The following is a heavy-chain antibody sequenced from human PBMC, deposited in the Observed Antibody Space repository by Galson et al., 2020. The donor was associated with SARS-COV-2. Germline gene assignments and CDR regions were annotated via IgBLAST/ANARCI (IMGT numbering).Heavy chain of an antibody. Sequence: SETRSLTCTVSGGSITSGTYYWGWIRQPPGEGLEWIGNLYYSGGSYHNPSLKSRVTTSIDTSKNLFSLHLRSVTAADTAVYYCARRDIGARPDAFDIWGQGAMVTVSS. J-gene: IGHJ3*02. CDR2: LYYSGGS. D-gene: IGHD6-6*01. CDR3: ARRDIGARPDAFDI. V-gene: IGHV4-39*07. CDR1: GGSITSGTYY.